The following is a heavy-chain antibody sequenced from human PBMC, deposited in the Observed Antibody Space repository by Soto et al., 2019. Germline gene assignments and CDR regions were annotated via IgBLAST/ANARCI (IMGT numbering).Heavy chain of an antibody. CDR1: GFTFSSYS. D-gene: IGHD6-13*01. CDR2: ISSSSSYM. CDR3: ARGRAAGFRNDY. Sequence: GGSLRLSCAASGFTFSSYSMNWVRQAPGKGLEWVSSISSSSSYMYYADSVKGRFTISRDNAKNSLYLQMNSLRAEDTAVYYCARGRAAGFRNDYWGQGTLVTVSS. J-gene: IGHJ4*02. V-gene: IGHV3-21*01.